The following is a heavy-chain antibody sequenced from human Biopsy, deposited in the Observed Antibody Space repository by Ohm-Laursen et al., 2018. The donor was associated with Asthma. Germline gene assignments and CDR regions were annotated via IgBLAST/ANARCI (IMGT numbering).Heavy chain of an antibody. V-gene: IGHV1-18*01. D-gene: IGHD3-10*01. Sequence: ASVKVSCNTSGYTFNSAGITWVRQAPVQGLEWMGWISVYNGNTKVAQKLQDRVTMITDTSTSTAYMELRSLRSDDTAVYFCARAVDYSHYYGIDVWGQGTTVTVS. CDR2: ISVYNGNT. CDR1: GYTFNSAG. J-gene: IGHJ6*02. CDR3: ARAVDYSHYYGIDV.